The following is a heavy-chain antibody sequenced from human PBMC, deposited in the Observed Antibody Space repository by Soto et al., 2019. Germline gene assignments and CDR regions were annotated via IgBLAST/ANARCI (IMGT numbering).Heavy chain of an antibody. CDR1: GFTFSSSA. V-gene: IGHV3-23*01. CDR3: ARICSGGSCYLDY. D-gene: IGHD2-15*01. J-gene: IGHJ4*02. Sequence: GGSLRLSCAASGFTFSSSAMTWVRQAPGKGLEWVSDISDSSHIARHADSVKGRFTTSRDNSKNTLYLQMNSLRAEDTAMYYCARICSGGSCYLDYWGQGTLVTVSS. CDR2: ISDSSHIA.